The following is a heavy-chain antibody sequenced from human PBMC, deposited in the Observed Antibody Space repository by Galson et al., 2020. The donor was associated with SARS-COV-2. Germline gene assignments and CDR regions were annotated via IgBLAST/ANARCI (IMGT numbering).Heavy chain of an antibody. CDR1: GGSFSGYY. D-gene: IGHD2-21*02. J-gene: IGHJ1*01. CDR2: INHDGST. V-gene: IGHV4-34*01. Sequence: SETLSLTCAVYGGSFSGYYWSWIRQSPGRGLEWIGEINHDGSTNYNPSLKRRVTISVDTSKNQFSLNLSSVTAADTALYYCARGVSVTPILAEDIYLQHWGQGSLVTVSS. CDR3: ARGVSVTPILAEDIYLQH.